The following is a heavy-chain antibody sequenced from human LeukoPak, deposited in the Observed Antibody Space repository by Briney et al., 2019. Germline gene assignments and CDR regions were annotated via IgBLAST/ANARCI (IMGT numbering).Heavy chain of an antibody. CDR3: ARDRVRGVDIFDY. CDR1: GFTVSSNY. J-gene: IGHJ4*02. CDR2: IYSGGST. Sequence: GGSLRLSCAASGFTVSSNYMSWVRQAPGKGLEWVSVIYSGGSTYYADSVKGRFTISRDNSKNTLYLQMNSLRAEGTAVYYCARDRVRGVDIFDYWGQGTLVTVSS. V-gene: IGHV3-66*01. D-gene: IGHD3-10*01.